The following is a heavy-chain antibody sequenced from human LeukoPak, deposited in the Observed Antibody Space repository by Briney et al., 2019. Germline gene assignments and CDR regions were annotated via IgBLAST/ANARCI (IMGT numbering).Heavy chain of an antibody. CDR2: MNPKTGST. D-gene: IGHD3-3*01. Sequence: ASVKVSCKASGYTFTTYDINWVRQASGQGLEWMGWMNPKTGSTAYAQKFQDRVTMTRDTSIDTAYLEMSSLTNEDTAMYYCARVFGGREIGFWGQGTQVTVSS. V-gene: IGHV1-8*01. J-gene: IGHJ4*02. CDR3: ARVFGGREIGF. CDR1: GYTFTTYD.